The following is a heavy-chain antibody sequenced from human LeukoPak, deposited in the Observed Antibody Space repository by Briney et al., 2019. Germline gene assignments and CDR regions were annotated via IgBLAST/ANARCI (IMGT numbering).Heavy chain of an antibody. V-gene: IGHV3-23*01. CDR1: GFTFSSYA. CDR2: ISGSGGST. D-gene: IGHD3-22*01. CDR3: AKPPGPKIDTPTFDY. J-gene: IGHJ4*02. Sequence: GGSLRLSCAASGFTFSSYAMSWVRHAPGQGLEWVSAISGSGGSTYYADSVKGRFTISRDNSKNTLYLQMNSLRAEDTAVYYCAKPPGPKIDTPTFDYWGQGTLVTVSS.